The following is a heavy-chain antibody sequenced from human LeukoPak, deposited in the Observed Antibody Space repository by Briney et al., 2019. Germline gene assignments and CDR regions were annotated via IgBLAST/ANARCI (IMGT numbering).Heavy chain of an antibody. J-gene: IGHJ4*02. Sequence: SQTLSLTCAVSGDSVSSNSAAWNWIRQSPSRGLEWLGRTYYMSKWYNDYAVSVKSRIIINPDTSKNQFSLQLNSTTPEDTAVYYCARQSGIGFDYWGQGTLVTVSS. CDR2: TYYMSKWYN. D-gene: IGHD2-15*01. CDR3: ARQSGIGFDY. V-gene: IGHV6-1*01. CDR1: GDSVSSNSAA.